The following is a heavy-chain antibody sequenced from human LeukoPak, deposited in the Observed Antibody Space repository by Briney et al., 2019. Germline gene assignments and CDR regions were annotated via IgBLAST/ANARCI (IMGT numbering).Heavy chain of an antibody. Sequence: GGSLRLSCSASGFTFSSYAMHWVRQAPGKGLEYVSAISSNGGSTYYADSVKGRSTISRDKSKNAVYLQMSSLRAEDTAVYYCVSGSYHAFDYWGQGTRVTASS. J-gene: IGHJ4*02. CDR2: ISSNGGST. V-gene: IGHV3-64D*09. D-gene: IGHD1-26*01. CDR3: VSGSYHAFDY. CDR1: GFTFSSYA.